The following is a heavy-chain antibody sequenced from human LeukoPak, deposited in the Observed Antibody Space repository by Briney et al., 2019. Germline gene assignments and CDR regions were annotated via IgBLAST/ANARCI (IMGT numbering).Heavy chain of an antibody. V-gene: IGHV4-34*01. CDR1: GGSFSGYY. J-gene: IGHJ6*02. CDR3: ARDRNFVSYYYGMDV. Sequence: SETLSLTCAVYGGSFSGYYWSWIRQPPGKGLEWIGEINHSGSTNYNPSPKSRVTISVDTSKNQFSLKLSSVTAADTAVYYCARDRNFVSYYYGMDVWGQGTTVTVSS. CDR2: INHSGST. D-gene: IGHD3-9*01.